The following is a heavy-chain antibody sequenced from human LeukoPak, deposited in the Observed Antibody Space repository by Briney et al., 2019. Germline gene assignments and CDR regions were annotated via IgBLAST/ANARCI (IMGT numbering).Heavy chain of an antibody. CDR2: INHSGST. D-gene: IGHD6-19*01. Sequence: NPSETLSLTCAVYGGSFSGYYWSWIRQPPGKGLECIGEINHSGSTNYNPSLKSRVTISVDTSKNQFSLKLSSVTAADTAVYYCARLAVADYFDYWGQGTLVTVSS. V-gene: IGHV4-34*01. J-gene: IGHJ4*02. CDR1: GGSFSGYY. CDR3: ARLAVADYFDY.